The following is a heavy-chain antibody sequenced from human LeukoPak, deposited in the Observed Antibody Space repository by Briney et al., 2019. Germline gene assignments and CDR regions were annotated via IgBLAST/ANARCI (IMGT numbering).Heavy chain of an antibody. V-gene: IGHV4-34*01. CDR1: GGSFSGYY. J-gene: IGHJ4*02. D-gene: IGHD3-16*02. CDR3: ARLGAYDYVWGSYRHPGRLGY. CDR2: INHSGST. Sequence: SETLSLTCAVYGGSFSGYYWSWIRQPPGKGLEWIGEINHSGSTNYNPSLKSRVTISVDTSKNQFSLKLSSVTAADTAVYYCARLGAYDYVWGSYRHPGRLGYWGQGTLVTVSS.